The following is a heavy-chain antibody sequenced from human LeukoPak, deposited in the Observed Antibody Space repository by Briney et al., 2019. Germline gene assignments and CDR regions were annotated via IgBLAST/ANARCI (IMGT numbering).Heavy chain of an antibody. J-gene: IGHJ6*02. CDR1: GFTFSDYY. V-gene: IGHV3-11*01. CDR3: ARDFGGSSYYYYYGLDV. CDR2: ISSSGSTI. Sequence: PGGSLRLSCAASGFTFSDYYMSWIRQAPGKGLEWVSYISSSGSTIYYADSVKGRFTISRDNAKNSLYLQMTSLRAEDTAVYYCARDFGGSSYYYYYGLDVWGQGTTVTVSS. D-gene: IGHD1-26*01.